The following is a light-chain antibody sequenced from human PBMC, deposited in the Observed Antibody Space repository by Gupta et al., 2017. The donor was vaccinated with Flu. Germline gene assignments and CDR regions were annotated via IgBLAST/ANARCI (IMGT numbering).Light chain of an antibody. V-gene: IGLV1-44*01. CDR3: AAWDDSLNGHYV. Sequence: VTISCSGSSSTIGRDTVNWYQQVPGTAPNLLIYGNHQRPSGVPVRFSGSKSGTSASLAISGLPSEEEADYYCAAWDDSLNGHYVFGTGTEVTVL. CDR1: SSTIGRDT. J-gene: IGLJ1*01. CDR2: GNH.